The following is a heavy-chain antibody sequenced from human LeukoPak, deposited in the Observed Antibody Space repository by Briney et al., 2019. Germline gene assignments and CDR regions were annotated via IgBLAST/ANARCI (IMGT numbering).Heavy chain of an antibody. CDR1: GGSISSGDYY. D-gene: IGHD4-17*01. V-gene: IGHV4-30-4*01. Sequence: PSETLSLTCTVSGGSISSGDYYWSWIRQPPGKGLEGIGYIYYSGSTYYNPSLKRRVTISVDTSKNQFSLKLSSVTAADTAVYYCARAADDYGDYVGWYFDLWGRGTLVTVSS. CDR3: ARAADDYGDYVGWYFDL. J-gene: IGHJ2*01. CDR2: IYYSGST.